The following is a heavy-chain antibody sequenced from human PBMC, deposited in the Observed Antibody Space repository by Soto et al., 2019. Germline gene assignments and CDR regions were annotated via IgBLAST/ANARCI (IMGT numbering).Heavy chain of an antibody. V-gene: IGHV4-59*08. CDR1: GGSISSYY. D-gene: IGHD3-10*01. CDR2: ISHSGST. J-gene: IGHJ6*02. Sequence: SETLSLTCTVSGGSISSYYWSWIRQPPGKGLEWIGYISHSGSTSYNPSLMSRVTMSVDTSKTQFSLMLDSVTATDTAVYYCARQGFGRLHGLVDVWGQGTTVTVSS. CDR3: ARQGFGRLHGLVDV.